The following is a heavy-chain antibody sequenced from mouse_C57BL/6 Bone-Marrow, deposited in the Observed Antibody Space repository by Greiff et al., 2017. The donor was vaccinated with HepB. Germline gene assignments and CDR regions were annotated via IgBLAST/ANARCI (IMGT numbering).Heavy chain of an antibody. CDR3: ARGLLRSFYYFDY. J-gene: IGHJ2*01. Sequence: VQLQQSGAELARPGASVKLSCKASGYTFPSYGISWVKQRTGQGLEWIGEIYPRSGNTYYNEKFKGKATLTADKSSSTAYMELRSLTSEDSAVYFCARGLLRSFYYFDYWGQGTTLTVSS. D-gene: IGHD1-1*01. V-gene: IGHV1-81*01. CDR2: IYPRSGNT. CDR1: GYTFPSYG.